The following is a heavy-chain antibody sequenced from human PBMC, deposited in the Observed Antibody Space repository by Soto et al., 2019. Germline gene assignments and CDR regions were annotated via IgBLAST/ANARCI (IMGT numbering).Heavy chain of an antibody. CDR2: IYYDGST. D-gene: IGHD2-15*01. Sequence: PSETLSLTCTVSGGSINSNNYYWAWIRQPPGKGLAWIASIYYDGSTYYNPSLKSRVTISIDTSKNQFYLRPRSVTAADTAIYYCAKVVLAATRHTDFDSWGQGTLVTVYS. CDR3: AKVVLAATRHTDFDS. V-gene: IGHV4-39*01. J-gene: IGHJ4*02. CDR1: GGSINSNNYY.